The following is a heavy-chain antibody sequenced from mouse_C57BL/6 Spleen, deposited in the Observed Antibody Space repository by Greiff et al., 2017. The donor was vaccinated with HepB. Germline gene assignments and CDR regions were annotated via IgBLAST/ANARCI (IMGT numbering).Heavy chain of an antibody. Sequence: VHVKQSGPELVKPGASVKISCKASGYSFTGYYMNWVKQSPEKSLEWIGEINPSTGGTTYNQKFKAKATLTVDKSSSTAYMQLKSLTSEDSAVYYCALRHYYAMDYWGQGTSVTVSS. V-gene: IGHV1-42*01. CDR3: ALRHYYAMDY. CDR2: INPSTGGT. D-gene: IGHD2-12*01. CDR1: GYSFTGYY. J-gene: IGHJ4*01.